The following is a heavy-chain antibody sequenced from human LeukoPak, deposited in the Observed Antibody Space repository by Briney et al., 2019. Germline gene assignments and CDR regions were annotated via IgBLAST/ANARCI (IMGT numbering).Heavy chain of an antibody. CDR1: GYTFTSYG. D-gene: IGHD6-19*01. J-gene: IGHJ4*02. CDR3: ARKASGWYYFDY. CDR2: ISAYSGNT. V-gene: IGHV1-18*01. Sequence: ASVKVSCKASGYTFTSYGISWVRQAPGQGLEWMGWISAYSGNTNYARKLQGRVTMTTDTSTSTAYMELRSLRSDDTAVYYCARKASGWYYFDYWGQGTLVTVSS.